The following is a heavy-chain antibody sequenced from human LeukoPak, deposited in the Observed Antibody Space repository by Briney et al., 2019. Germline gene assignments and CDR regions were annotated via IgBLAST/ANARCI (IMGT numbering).Heavy chain of an antibody. Sequence: SVKVSCTASGGTFSSYAISWVRQAPGQGLEWMGGIIPIFGTANYAQKFQGRVTITADESTSTAYMELSSLRSEDTAVYYCARTSMITLRNWFDPWGQGTLVTVSS. V-gene: IGHV1-69*13. D-gene: IGHD3-22*01. J-gene: IGHJ5*02. CDR1: GGTFSSYA. CDR3: ARTSMITLRNWFDP. CDR2: IIPIFGTA.